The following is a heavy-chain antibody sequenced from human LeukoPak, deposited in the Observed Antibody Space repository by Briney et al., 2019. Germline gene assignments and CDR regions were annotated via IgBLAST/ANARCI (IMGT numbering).Heavy chain of an antibody. V-gene: IGHV4-34*01. Sequence: SETLSLTCAVYGVSFSVYYWSWIRQPPGKGLEWIGEINHSGSNNYNPSLKSPVTISVDTSKNQFSLQLSSVTAADTAVYYCARVPAGGYCSSTSCYADDYWGQGTLVTVSS. CDR2: INHSGSN. CDR3: ARVPAGGYCSSTSCYADDY. J-gene: IGHJ4*02. D-gene: IGHD2-2*01. CDR1: GVSFSVYY.